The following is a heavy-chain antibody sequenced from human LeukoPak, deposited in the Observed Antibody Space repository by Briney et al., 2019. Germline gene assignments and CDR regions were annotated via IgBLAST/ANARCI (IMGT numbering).Heavy chain of an antibody. CDR3: ATSRGYFFRWFQH. J-gene: IGHJ1*01. D-gene: IGHD3-22*01. CDR1: GFTFSNYE. CDR2: ITSSGSTI. V-gene: IGHV3-48*03. Sequence: PGGSLRLSCAASGFTFSNYEMNWVRQAPGKGLEWASYITSSGSTIYYADSVKGRCTISRDNAKSSLYLQMNSLRADDTAVYYCATSRGYFFRWFQHWGQGTLVTVSS.